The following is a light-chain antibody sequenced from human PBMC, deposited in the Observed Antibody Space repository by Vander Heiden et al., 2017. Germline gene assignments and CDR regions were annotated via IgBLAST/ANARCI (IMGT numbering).Light chain of an antibody. CDR1: SSNIGNNY. CDR2: DDN. J-gene: IGLJ2*01. V-gene: IGLV1-51*01. CDR3: GTWDNSLRAEV. Sequence: QSVLTQPPPVSAAPAQRVTIYCSGSSSNIGNNYVSWYQQLPGTAPKLLIFDDNKRPSGIPDRFSGSKSGASATLGITGLQNGDEAGYYCGTWDNSLRAEVFGGGTELTVL.